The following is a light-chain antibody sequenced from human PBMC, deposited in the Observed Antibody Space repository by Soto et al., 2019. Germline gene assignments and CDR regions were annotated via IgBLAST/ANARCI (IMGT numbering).Light chain of an antibody. CDR2: GAS. Sequence: EIVMTKSPGTLSVSPGERATLSCRASQSVSTNLAWYPQKPGQAPRLLIYGASTRATGIPARFSGSGSGTAFTLTISSLQSEDFAVYYCQQYDSWPPITFGQGTRLEIK. CDR1: QSVSTN. CDR3: QQYDSWPPIT. J-gene: IGKJ5*01. V-gene: IGKV3-15*01.